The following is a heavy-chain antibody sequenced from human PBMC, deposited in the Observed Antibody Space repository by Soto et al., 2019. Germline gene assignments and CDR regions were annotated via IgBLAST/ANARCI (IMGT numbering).Heavy chain of an antibody. D-gene: IGHD3-16*01. CDR2: ISGSGGST. J-gene: IGHJ4*02. Sequence: GGSLRLSCAASGFTFSSYAMSWVRQAPGKGLEWVSAISGSGGSTYYADSVKGRFTISRDNSKNTLYLQMNSLRAEDTAVYYCAKVLRVMITFGNDYWGQGTLVTVSS. CDR3: AKVLRVMITFGNDY. CDR1: GFTFSSYA. V-gene: IGHV3-23*01.